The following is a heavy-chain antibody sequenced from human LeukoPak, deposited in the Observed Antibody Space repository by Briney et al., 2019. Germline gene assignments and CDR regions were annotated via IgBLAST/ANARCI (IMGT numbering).Heavy chain of an antibody. CDR1: GFTFSSYA. Sequence: PGGSLRLSCVASGFTFSSYAMHWVRQAPGKGLDWVASISYDGSNKYYADSVKGRFTISRDNSKNTLYLQMNSLRAEDTAVYYCAIPHYYDSSGYYLDYWGQGTLVTVSS. CDR2: ISYDGSNK. V-gene: IGHV3-30-3*01. CDR3: AIPHYYDSSGYYLDY. D-gene: IGHD3-22*01. J-gene: IGHJ4*02.